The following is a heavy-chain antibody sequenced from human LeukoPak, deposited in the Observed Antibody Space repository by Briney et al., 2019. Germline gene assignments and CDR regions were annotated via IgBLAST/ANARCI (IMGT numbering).Heavy chain of an antibody. V-gene: IGHV3-23*01. CDR3: AKDRYYYDSSGTVEH. Sequence: GGSLRLSCAASGFSFSTFAMAWVRQAPGKGLEWVSDISAGGDTTYNADSVKGRFTISRDNSKNVLFLQMNSLRAEDTATYYCAKDRYYYDSSGTVEHWGQGILVTVSS. CDR1: GFSFSTFA. J-gene: IGHJ1*01. CDR2: ISAGGDTT. D-gene: IGHD3-22*01.